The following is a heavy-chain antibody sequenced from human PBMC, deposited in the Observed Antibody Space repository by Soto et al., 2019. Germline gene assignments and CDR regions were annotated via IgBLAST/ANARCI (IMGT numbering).Heavy chain of an antibody. V-gene: IGHV3-21*01. CDR3: ARVPAASDRTAFYYVSKLFYFDY. J-gene: IGHJ4*02. CDR1: GFTFSNST. Sequence: PGGSLRLSCAASGFTFSNSTMNWVRQAPGKGLEWVACITSSGSFIYYADSMKGRFTISRDGAKKSLYLQMNSLRAEDTAVYYCARVPAASDRTAFYYVSKLFYFDYWGRGTQVTVSS. CDR2: ITSSGSFI. D-gene: IGHD3-22*01.